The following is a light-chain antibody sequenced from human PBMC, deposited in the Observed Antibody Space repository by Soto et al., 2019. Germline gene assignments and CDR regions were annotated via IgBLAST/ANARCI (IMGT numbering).Light chain of an antibody. J-gene: IGKJ3*01. CDR2: DAS. V-gene: IGKV3-11*01. Sequence: EVVLTQSPAILSLSPGERATLSCRASQSVSSYLAWYQQKPGQTPRLLIYDASNRATGIPARFSGSGSGTDFTLTISSLEPEDFAVYFCQQRGNSPPTFGPGTKVDI. CDR1: QSVSSY. CDR3: QQRGNSPPT.